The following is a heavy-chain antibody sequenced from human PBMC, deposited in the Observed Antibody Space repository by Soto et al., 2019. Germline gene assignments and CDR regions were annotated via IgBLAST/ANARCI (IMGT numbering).Heavy chain of an antibody. D-gene: IGHD2-15*01. CDR2: IIPLFGAA. J-gene: IGHJ5*02. Sequence: SVKVSCKASGVTFTSETISWVRQAPGQGLEWMGGIIPLFGAASYAQKFQGRVTITADESTSTVYMELTSVTAADTAVYYCARDKYCSGGSCRKNWFDPWGQGTLVTVSS. V-gene: IGHV1-69*13. CDR3: ARDKYCSGGSCRKNWFDP. CDR1: GVTFTSET.